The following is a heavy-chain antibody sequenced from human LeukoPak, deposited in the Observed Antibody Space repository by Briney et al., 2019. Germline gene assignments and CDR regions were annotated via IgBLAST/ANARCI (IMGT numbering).Heavy chain of an antibody. CDR1: GYSFNNYW. D-gene: IGHD1-1*01. CDR3: ARQETGSNYWYFDL. J-gene: IGHJ2*01. V-gene: IGHV5-51*01. Sequence: GESLKISCKGSGYSFNNYWIGWVRQMPGKGLEWMGIIYPGDSDTRYSPSFQAQVTLSADKSISTAYLQWSSLKASDTAMYYCARQETGSNYWYFDLWGRGTLVTVSS. CDR2: IYPGDSDT.